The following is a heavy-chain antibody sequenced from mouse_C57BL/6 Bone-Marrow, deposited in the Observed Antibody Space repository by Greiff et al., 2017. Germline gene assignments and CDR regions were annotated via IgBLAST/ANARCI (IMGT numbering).Heavy chain of an antibody. CDR3: TNDDYGSAMDY. CDR2: IDPENCDT. V-gene: IGHV14-4*01. Sequence: VQLQQSGAELVRPGASVKLSCTVSGFNIKDYYMHWVKQRPEQGLEWIGWIDPENCDTEYASKFQGKATITADTSSNTAYLQLSSLTSEDTAVYYCTNDDYGSAMDYWGQGTSVTVSS. J-gene: IGHJ4*01. D-gene: IGHD2-4*01. CDR1: GFNIKDYY.